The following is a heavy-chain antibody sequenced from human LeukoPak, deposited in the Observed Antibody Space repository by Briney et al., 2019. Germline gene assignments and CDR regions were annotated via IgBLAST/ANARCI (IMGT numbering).Heavy chain of an antibody. CDR3: ARDNGGTAMAYYYYYYMDV. J-gene: IGHJ6*03. Sequence: PSETLSLTCTVSGGSISSYYWSWLRQPPGKGLEWIGYIYYSGSTNYNPSLKSRVTISVDTSKNQFSLKLSSVTAADTAVYYCARDNGGTAMAYYYYYYMDVWGKGTTVTISS. D-gene: IGHD5-18*01. CDR2: IYYSGST. CDR1: GGSISSYY. V-gene: IGHV4-59*01.